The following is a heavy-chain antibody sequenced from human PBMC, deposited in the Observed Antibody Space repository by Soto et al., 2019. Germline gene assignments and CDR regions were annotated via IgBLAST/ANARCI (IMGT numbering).Heavy chain of an antibody. CDR1: GFTFSTFG. CDR3: VTGRRNYEFDY. CDR2: IWNGRNSE. V-gene: IGHV3-33*01. Sequence: QVQLVESGGGVVQPGRSLRLSCAASGFTFSTFGMHWVRQSPGKGLEWVAVIWNGRNSEDYADSVKGRFTISRDNSKNTLYLLMNSLRAEDTAMYYCVTGRRNYEFDYWGQGILAPVSS. D-gene: IGHD1-7*01. J-gene: IGHJ4*02.